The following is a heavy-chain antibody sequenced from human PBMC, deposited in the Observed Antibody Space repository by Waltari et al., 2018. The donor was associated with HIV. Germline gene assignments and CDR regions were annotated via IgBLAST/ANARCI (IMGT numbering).Heavy chain of an antibody. CDR3: ARDGDVGSTDY. J-gene: IGHJ4*02. CDR2: INLKTGGT. Sequence: QVQLVQSGAEVKKPGASVKVSCKASGYTFTDYYIHWVRRAPGQGLEWMGWINLKTGGTNSAQTFQCRVSMTRASSINTAFMELYRLRFDDTAIYYCARDGDVGSTDYWGQGTLVTVSS. CDR1: GYTFTDYY. V-gene: IGHV1-2*02. D-gene: IGHD1-26*01.